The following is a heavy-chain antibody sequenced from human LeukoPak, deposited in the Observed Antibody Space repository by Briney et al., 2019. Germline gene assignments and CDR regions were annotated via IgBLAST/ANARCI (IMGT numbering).Heavy chain of an antibody. J-gene: IGHJ4*02. CDR1: GFTFSSYG. V-gene: IGHV3-30*18. Sequence: GGSLRLSCAASGFTFSSYGMHWVRQAPGKGLEWVAAISYDGSNKYYADSVKGRFTISRDNSKNTLYLQMNSLRAEDTAVYYCAKVPPPGRGGWRYFDYWGQGTLVTVSS. CDR2: ISYDGSNK. D-gene: IGHD6-19*01. CDR3: AKVPPPGRGGWRYFDY.